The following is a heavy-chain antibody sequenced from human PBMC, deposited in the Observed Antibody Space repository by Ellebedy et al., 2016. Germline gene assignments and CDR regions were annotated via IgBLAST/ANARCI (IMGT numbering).Heavy chain of an antibody. D-gene: IGHD1-14*01. CDR1: GFTFSDPN. J-gene: IGHJ4*02. CDR3: AKPHTGSWYYFDY. V-gene: IGHV3-72*01. CDR2: SRNKANGYTT. Sequence: GESLKISCAASGFTFSDPNMDWVRQVPGKGLEWVARSRNKANGYTTEYAASVKGRFTISRDDSQNFLYLQMNSLRGEDTAVYYCAKPHTGSWYYFDYWGQGTLLTVSS.